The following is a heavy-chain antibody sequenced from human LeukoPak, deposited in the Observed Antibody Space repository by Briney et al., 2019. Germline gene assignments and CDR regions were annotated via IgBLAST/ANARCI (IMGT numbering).Heavy chain of an antibody. CDR3: ARRTRELGYCSGGICYHDAFDI. CDR1: GYTFTSYG. J-gene: IGHJ3*02. V-gene: IGHV1-18*01. D-gene: IGHD2-15*01. CDR2: ISAYNGNT. Sequence: ASVKVSCKASGYTFTSYGISWVRQAPGQGLEWMGWISAYNGNTNYAQKLEGRVTMNTDTSTSTAYMELRSLRSDDTAVYYCARRTRELGYCSGGICYHDAFDIWGQGTMVTVSS.